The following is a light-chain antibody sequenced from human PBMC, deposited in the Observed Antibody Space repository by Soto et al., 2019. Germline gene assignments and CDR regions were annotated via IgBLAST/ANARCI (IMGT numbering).Light chain of an antibody. Sequence: DIQMTQSPSSLSASVGDRVTITCQARQDISNYLNWYQQKPGKAPKLLIYDASNLETGVPSRFSGSGSRTDFILTISSLQPEDIATYHCQQYDNLPFTFGPGTKVDIK. CDR1: QDISNY. J-gene: IGKJ3*01. CDR2: DAS. V-gene: IGKV1-33*01. CDR3: QQYDNLPFT.